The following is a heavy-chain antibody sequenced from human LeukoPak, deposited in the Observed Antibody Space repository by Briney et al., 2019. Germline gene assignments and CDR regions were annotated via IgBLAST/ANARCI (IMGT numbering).Heavy chain of an antibody. CDR3: ARSGNYRFDI. D-gene: IGHD1-26*01. CDR2: ISNDGSST. J-gene: IGHJ3*02. Sequence: GGSLRLSCAASGFTFSSSWMHWVRQAPGKGLVWVSRISNDGSSTAYADSAKGRFTISRDNAKNTLYLQMNSLRAEDTAVYYCARSGNYRFDIWGQGTMVTVSS. V-gene: IGHV3-74*01. CDR1: GFTFSSSW.